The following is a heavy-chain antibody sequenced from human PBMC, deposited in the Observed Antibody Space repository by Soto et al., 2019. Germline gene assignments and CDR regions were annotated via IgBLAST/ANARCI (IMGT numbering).Heavy chain of an antibody. Sequence: VGSLRLSCAASGFTFSSYGMHWVRQAPGKGLEWVAVISYDGSNKYYADSVKGRFTISRDNSKNTLYLQMNSLRAEDTAVYYCAKPSYYGSGSYSYDYWGQGTLVTVSS. D-gene: IGHD3-10*01. CDR2: ISYDGSNK. J-gene: IGHJ4*02. CDR3: AKPSYYGSGSYSYDY. CDR1: GFTFSSYG. V-gene: IGHV3-30*18.